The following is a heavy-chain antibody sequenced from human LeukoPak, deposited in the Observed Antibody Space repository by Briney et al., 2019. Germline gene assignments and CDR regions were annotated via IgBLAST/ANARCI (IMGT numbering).Heavy chain of an antibody. D-gene: IGHD4-11*01. CDR2: IYYSGST. V-gene: IGHV4-61*10. CDR1: GGSISSGSYY. Sequence: SQTLSLTCTVSGGSISSGSYYWRWLRQPAGKGLEWIGYIYYSGSTNYNPSLKSRVTISVDTSKNQFSLKLSSVTAADTAVYYCATKGLYSNSPFDYWGQGTLVTVSS. J-gene: IGHJ4*02. CDR3: ATKGLYSNSPFDY.